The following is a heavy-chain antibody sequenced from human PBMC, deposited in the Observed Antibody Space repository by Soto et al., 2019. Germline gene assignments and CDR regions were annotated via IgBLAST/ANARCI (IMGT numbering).Heavy chain of an antibody. J-gene: IGHJ5*02. CDR2: IVVGSGNT. D-gene: IGHD1-20*01. V-gene: IGHV1-58*01. Sequence: QMQLVQSGPEVKKPGTSVKVSCKASGFTFTSSAVQWVRQARGQRLEWIGWIVVGSGNTNYAQKFQERVPITRDMSTSTAYMELSSLRSEDTAVYYCAEGYNWNGFDPWGQGTLVTVSS. CDR1: GFTFTSSA. CDR3: AEGYNWNGFDP.